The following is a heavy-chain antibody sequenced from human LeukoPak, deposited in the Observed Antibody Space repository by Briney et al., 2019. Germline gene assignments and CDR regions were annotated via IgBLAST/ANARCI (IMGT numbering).Heavy chain of an antibody. J-gene: IGHJ4*02. CDR3: AGSLMAKYYFDY. Sequence: GGSLRLSCTASGFTFSNYAIHWVRQSPGKGLEWVAVISHDGKKESYSDSVKGRFTVSRDNLKNTLYLQMNSLRAEDTAVYYCAGSLMAKYYFDYWGQGTLVTVSS. D-gene: IGHD2-15*01. V-gene: IGHV3-30*04. CDR2: ISHDGKKE. CDR1: GFTFSNYA.